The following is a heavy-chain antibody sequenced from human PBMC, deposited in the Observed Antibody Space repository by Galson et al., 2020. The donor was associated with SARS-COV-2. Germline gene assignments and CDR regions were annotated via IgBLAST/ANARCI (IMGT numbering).Heavy chain of an antibody. CDR3: ARETDDYTSSGYDH. D-gene: IGHD6-13*01. J-gene: IGHJ5*02. CDR1: GFTFSSSA. Sequence: QLGESLKISCRASGFTFSSSAMHWVRQAPGKGLEWVAIISYDGTKRYNLDSVKGRFTISRDNSKNTLYLQMDSLTTEDTAVYYCARETDDYTSSGYDHWGHGTLVTVSS. V-gene: IGHV3-30*04. CDR2: ISYDGTKR.